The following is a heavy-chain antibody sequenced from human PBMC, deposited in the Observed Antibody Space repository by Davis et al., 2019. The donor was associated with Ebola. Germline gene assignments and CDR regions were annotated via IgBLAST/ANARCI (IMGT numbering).Heavy chain of an antibody. V-gene: IGHV4-59*01. D-gene: IGHD3-16*01. Sequence: PSETLSLTCTVSGDSISSYQWTWIRQPPGKRLEWFGVIYHSGSTYYNPSLKSRVIMSIDTSKKQFSLRLSSLTAADTALYHCARVRQWGGGNYFDFWGPGTLVTVSS. CDR3: ARVRQWGGGNYFDF. CDR2: IYHSGST. J-gene: IGHJ4*02. CDR1: GDSISSYQ.